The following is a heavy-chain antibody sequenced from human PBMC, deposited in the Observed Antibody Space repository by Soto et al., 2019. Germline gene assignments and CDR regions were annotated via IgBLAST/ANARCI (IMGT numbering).Heavy chain of an antibody. V-gene: IGHV1-69*13. CDR2: IIPIFGTA. CDR1: GGTFSSYA. J-gene: IGHJ6*02. Sequence: GASVKVSCKASGGTFSSYAISWVRQAPGQGLEWMGGIIPIFGTANYAQKFQGRVTITADESTSTAYMELSSLRSEDTAVYYCARGTGTTLPPYYYYYSGMDVWGQGTTVTVSS. CDR3: ARGTGTTLPPYYYYYSGMDV. D-gene: IGHD1-7*01.